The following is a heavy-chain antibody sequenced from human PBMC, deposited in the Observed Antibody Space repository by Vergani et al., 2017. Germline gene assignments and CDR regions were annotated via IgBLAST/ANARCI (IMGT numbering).Heavy chain of an antibody. CDR3: AKALGSITMVRGVIPLLNY. D-gene: IGHD3-10*01. J-gene: IGHJ4*02. Sequence: EVQLVESGGGLVQPGRSLRLSCAASGFTFDDYAMHWVRQAPGKGLEWVSGISWNSGSIGYADSVKGRFTISRDNAKNSLYLQMNSLRAEDTAVYYCAKALGSITMVRGVIPLLNYWGQGTLVTVSS. CDR2: ISWNSGSI. CDR1: GFTFDDYA. V-gene: IGHV3-9*01.